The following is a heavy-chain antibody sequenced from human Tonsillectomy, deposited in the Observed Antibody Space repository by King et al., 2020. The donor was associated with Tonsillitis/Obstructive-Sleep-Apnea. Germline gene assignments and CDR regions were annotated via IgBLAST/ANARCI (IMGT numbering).Heavy chain of an antibody. Sequence: VQLVESETEVTKPGASVTVSCKASGYSFIDYYIHWVRQAPGQGLEWLGWLNPKGGAAYYAQKFQGRVTMTRDTSISTAYMDLSRLTSDDTAVYYCARDRVRENYGYDYWGQGAPAT. D-gene: IGHD5-18*01. CDR1: GYSFIDYY. CDR2: LNPKGGAA. V-gene: IGHV1-2*02. J-gene: IGHJ4*02. CDR3: ARDRVRENYGYDY.